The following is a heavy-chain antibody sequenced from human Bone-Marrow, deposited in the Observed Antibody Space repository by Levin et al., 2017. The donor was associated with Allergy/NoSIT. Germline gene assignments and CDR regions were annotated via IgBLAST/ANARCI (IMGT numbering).Heavy chain of an antibody. CDR3: AKDAVAGTAFDI. V-gene: IGHV3-23*01. Sequence: SCSASGFTFNNYAMHWVRQAPGKGLEWVSGIGGRTSSTFYADSVNGRFTISRDNSKNTVYLQMNSLRAEDTAVYYCAKDAVAGTAFDIWGQGTMVIVSS. CDR1: GFTFNNYA. CDR2: IGGRTSST. D-gene: IGHD6-19*01. J-gene: IGHJ3*02.